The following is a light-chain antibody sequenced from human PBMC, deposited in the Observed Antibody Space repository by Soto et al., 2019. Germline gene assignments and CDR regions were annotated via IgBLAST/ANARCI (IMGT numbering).Light chain of an antibody. CDR3: SSYSTSSTPVV. Sequence: QSALTQPASVSGSPGQSITISCTGTSSDGGDYNYVSWYQQHPGKAPKFIIYDVSNRPSGVSNRFSGSKSGNTASLTISGLQAEDEDDYYCSSYSTSSTPVVFGGGTKLTVL. V-gene: IGLV2-14*01. J-gene: IGLJ2*01. CDR2: DVS. CDR1: SSDGGDYNY.